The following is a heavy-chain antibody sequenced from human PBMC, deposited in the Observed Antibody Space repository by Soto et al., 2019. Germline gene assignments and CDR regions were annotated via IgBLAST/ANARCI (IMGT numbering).Heavy chain of an antibody. CDR3: AKESYNRRTDFDC. D-gene: IGHD3-10*01. CDR1: GFTFGSYA. Sequence: PGGSLRLSCAASGFTFGSYAMSWVRQTPGKGLEWVSTLSGSDGTTYYADSVKGQFTISRDNSKNTMYLQMNSLRAEDTAVYYCAKESYNRRTDFDCWGPGTLVTVSS. V-gene: IGHV3-23*01. J-gene: IGHJ4*02. CDR2: LSGSDGTT.